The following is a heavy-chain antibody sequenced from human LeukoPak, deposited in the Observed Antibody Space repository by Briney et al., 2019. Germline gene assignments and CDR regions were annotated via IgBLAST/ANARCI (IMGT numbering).Heavy chain of an antibody. CDR1: GGSISSYY. CDR3: ARGPLSGSFYTFDY. D-gene: IGHD1-26*01. CDR2: IYYSGST. J-gene: IGHJ4*02. Sequence: SETLSLTCTVSGGSISSYYWSWIRQPPGKGLEWIGYIYYSGSTNYNPSLKSRVTISVDTSKNQFSLKLDSVTAADTAVYYCARGPLSGSFYTFDYWGQGTLVTVSS. V-gene: IGHV4-59*01.